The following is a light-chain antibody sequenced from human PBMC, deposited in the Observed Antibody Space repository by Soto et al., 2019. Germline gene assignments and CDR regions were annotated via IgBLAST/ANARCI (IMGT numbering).Light chain of an antibody. CDR3: QQYAGSPRT. CDR1: QSVSSSY. J-gene: IGKJ1*01. V-gene: IGKV3-20*01. Sequence: EIVLTQSPGTLSLSPGERATLSCRASQSVSSSYLAWYQQKPGQAPRLLIYGASSRATGIPDRFSGGGSGTDFTLTISRLEPEDFAVYYCQQYAGSPRTFGQGTKVEIK. CDR2: GAS.